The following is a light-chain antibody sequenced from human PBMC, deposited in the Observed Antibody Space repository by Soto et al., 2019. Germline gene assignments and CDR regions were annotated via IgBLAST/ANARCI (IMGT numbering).Light chain of an antibody. CDR1: QTIRTS. J-gene: IGKJ4*01. CDR3: QQSYSAPLT. CDR2: GAS. V-gene: IGKV1-39*01. Sequence: DIQMTQSPSSLSASVGDRVTITCRASQTIRTSFNWYQHKPGKAPKVLIFGASGLQSGVPSRFSGSGSGTDFTLTISRLQPEDFATFYCQQSYSAPLTFGGGTKVEIK.